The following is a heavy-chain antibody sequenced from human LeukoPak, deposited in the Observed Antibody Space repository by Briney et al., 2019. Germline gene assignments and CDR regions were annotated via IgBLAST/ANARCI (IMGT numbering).Heavy chain of an antibody. J-gene: IGHJ5*02. CDR1: GGSISTSTYY. Sequence: NPPETLSLTCTLSGGSISTSTYYWGWIRQPPGKGLEWIGSCYYSGSTYYNPSLKSRVTVSADTSKNQFSLKLSSVTAADTAVYYCASTLRFLEWSPFDPWGQGTLVTVPS. CDR2: CYYSGST. V-gene: IGHV4-39*01. D-gene: IGHD3-3*01. CDR3: ASTLRFLEWSPFDP.